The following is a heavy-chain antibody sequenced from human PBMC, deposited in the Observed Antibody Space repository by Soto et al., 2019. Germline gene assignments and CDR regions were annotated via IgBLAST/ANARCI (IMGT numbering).Heavy chain of an antibody. Sequence: SETLSLTCAVYGGSFSGYYWSWIRQPPGKGLEWIGEINHSGSTYYNPSLKSRVTVSVDTSKNQFSLKLSSVTAADTAVYYCASGQYSRFDYWGQGTLVTSPQ. CDR3: ASGQYSRFDY. CDR2: INHSGST. V-gene: IGHV4-34*01. J-gene: IGHJ4*02. D-gene: IGHD6-6*01. CDR1: GGSFSGYY.